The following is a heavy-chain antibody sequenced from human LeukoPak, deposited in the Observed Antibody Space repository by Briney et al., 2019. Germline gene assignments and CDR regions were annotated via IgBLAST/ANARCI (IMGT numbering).Heavy chain of an antibody. CDR1: GFTFSSYA. CDR3: ARDNTEEPYCSSTSCYSGPVDY. Sequence: GGSLRLSCAASGFTFSSYAMSWVRQAPGKGLEWVSGISDSGGRTYYADSVKGRFTISRDNSKNTLYLQMNSLRAEDTAVYYCARDNTEEPYCSSTSCYSGPVDYWGQGTLVTVSS. V-gene: IGHV3-23*01. J-gene: IGHJ4*02. CDR2: ISDSGGRT. D-gene: IGHD2-2*01.